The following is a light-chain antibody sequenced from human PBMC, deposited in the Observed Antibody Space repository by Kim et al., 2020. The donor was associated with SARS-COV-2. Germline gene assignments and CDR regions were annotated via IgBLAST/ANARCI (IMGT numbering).Light chain of an antibody. CDR3: NSRDSNDNVV. Sequence: VALGQTVSITCQGDSIRSDYATWYQQKPGQAPILVIYGKNNRPSGIPDRFSGSSSGNTASLTITGTQAGDEADYYCNSRDSNDNVVFGGGTQLTV. V-gene: IGLV3-19*01. J-gene: IGLJ2*01. CDR1: SIRSDY. CDR2: GKN.